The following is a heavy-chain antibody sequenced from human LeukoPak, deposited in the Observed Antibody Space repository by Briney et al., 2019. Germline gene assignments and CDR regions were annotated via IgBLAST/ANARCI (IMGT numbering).Heavy chain of an antibody. J-gene: IGHJ3*02. CDR3: ARAYSSTWYGGDTFDI. CDR1: RYSITRGYY. D-gene: IGHD2-2*01. Sequence: SETLSLTRAVSRYSITRGYYWAWIRQPPGKGLEWIGSIYHSGNTYYNPSLKSRLTMSVDTSKNRFSLNLRSVTAADTAVYFCARAYSSTWYGGDTFDIWGQGTMVTVSS. V-gene: IGHV4-38-2*01. CDR2: IYHSGNT.